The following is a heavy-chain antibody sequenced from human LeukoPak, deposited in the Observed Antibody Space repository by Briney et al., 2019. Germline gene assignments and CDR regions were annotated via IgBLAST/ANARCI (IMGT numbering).Heavy chain of an antibody. D-gene: IGHD1-1*01. CDR3: ARDTELERPGYYGMDV. V-gene: IGHV3-21*01. Sequence: GGSLRLSCAASGFTFSSYSMNWVRLAPGKGLEWVSSISSSSSYIYYADSLKGRFTISRDNAKNSLYLQMNSLRAEDTAVYYCARDTELERPGYYGMDVWGQGATVTVSS. J-gene: IGHJ6*02. CDR2: ISSSSSYI. CDR1: GFTFSSYS.